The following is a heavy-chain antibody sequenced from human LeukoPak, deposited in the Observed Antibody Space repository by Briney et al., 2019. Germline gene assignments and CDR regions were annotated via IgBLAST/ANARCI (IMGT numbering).Heavy chain of an antibody. J-gene: IGHJ4*02. CDR3: AKSPYYYDSRPLDY. Sequence: GGSLRLSCAASGFTFSSYAVSWVRQAPGKGLEWVSAISGSGGSTYYADSVKGRFTISRDNSKNTLYLQMNSLRAEDTAVYYCAKSPYYYDSRPLDYWGQGTLVTVSS. V-gene: IGHV3-23*01. D-gene: IGHD3-22*01. CDR1: GFTFSSYA. CDR2: ISGSGGST.